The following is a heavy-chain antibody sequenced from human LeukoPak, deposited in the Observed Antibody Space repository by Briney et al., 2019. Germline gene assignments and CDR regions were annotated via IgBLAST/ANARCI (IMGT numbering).Heavy chain of an antibody. CDR2: ISGSGGSK. CDR3: AKTRGYSGYGHFDY. CDR1: GRSVSNYC. Sequence: GASLNLSCKAAGRSVSNYCRSWYRQHQEKGLEWVSAISGSGGSKYYAAPVKGRFTISRDNSKNTLYLQMNSLRAEDTAVYYCAKTRGYSGYGHFDYWGQGTLVTVSS. V-gene: IGHV3-23*01. J-gene: IGHJ4*02. D-gene: IGHD5-12*01.